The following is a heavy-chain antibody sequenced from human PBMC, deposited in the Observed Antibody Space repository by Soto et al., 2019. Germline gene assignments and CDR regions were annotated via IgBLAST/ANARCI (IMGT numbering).Heavy chain of an antibody. CDR2: ISAYNGKT. Sequence: QVQLVQSGAEVKKPGASVKVSCKASGYTFTSYGISWVRQAPGQGLEWMGWISAYNGKTNYAQKLQGRVTMTTDTSTSTAYMELRSLRSDDTAVYYCAREWAIVATQHRADYYGMDVWGQGTTVTVSS. V-gene: IGHV1-18*01. D-gene: IGHD5-12*01. J-gene: IGHJ6*02. CDR3: AREWAIVATQHRADYYGMDV. CDR1: GYTFTSYG.